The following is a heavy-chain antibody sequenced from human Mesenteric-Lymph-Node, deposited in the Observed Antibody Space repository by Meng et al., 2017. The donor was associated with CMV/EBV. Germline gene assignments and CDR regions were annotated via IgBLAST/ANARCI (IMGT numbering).Heavy chain of an antibody. V-gene: IGHV4-61*01. CDR1: GGSVTSGFYY. J-gene: IGHJ4*02. D-gene: IGHD6-19*01. CDR2: IDRSGST. CDR3: ARGLGYSSGWTIDY. Sequence: SGGSVTSGFYYWTWIRQPPGKGLEWIGYIDRSGSTNHNPSLKSRVTISVDTSKNQFSLKLSSVTAADTAVYYCARGLGYSSGWTIDYWGQGTLVTVSS.